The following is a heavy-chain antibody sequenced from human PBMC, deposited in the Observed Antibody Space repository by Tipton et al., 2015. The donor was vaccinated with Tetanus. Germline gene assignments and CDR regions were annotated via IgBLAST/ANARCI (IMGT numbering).Heavy chain of an antibody. CDR3: ARRGIVGASSGRYCYGMGV. D-gene: IGHD1-26*01. CDR1: GYSFTSYW. V-gene: IGHV5-51*01. J-gene: IGHJ6*02. CDR2: IYPGDSDT. Sequence: QLVQSGAEVKKPGESLKISCKGSGYSFTSYWIGWVRQMPGKGLEWMGIIYPGDSDTRYSPPFQGQVTISADKSISTAYLQWSSLKAADTAMYYCARRGIVGASSGRYCYGMGVWGQGTTVTVSS.